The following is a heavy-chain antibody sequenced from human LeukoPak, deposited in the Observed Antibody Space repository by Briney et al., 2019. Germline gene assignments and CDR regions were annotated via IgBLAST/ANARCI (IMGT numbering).Heavy chain of an antibody. J-gene: IGHJ3*02. CDR1: GFTFGDYV. V-gene: IGHV3-49*04. D-gene: IGHD3-22*01. CDR3: TRRYNYDSSGYYYVRDAFDI. CDR2: IRSKAYGGTT. Sequence: GGSLRLSCTASGFTFGDYVMSWVRQAPGKGLEWVGFIRSKAYGGTTKNAAAVKGRFTISRDDARSMAYLQMNSLKTEDTAVYYCTRRYNYDSSGYYYVRDAFDIWGQGTMVTVSS.